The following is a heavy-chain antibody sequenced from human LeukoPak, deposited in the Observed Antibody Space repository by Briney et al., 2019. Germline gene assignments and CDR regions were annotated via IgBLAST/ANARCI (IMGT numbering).Heavy chain of an antibody. CDR2: INPSGGST. D-gene: IGHD2-2*01. CDR3: ARVPFSYCSSTSCLPGYFQH. Sequence: ASVKVSCKASGYTFTSYYMHWVRQAPGQGLEWMGIINPSGGSTSYAQKFQGRVTVTRDTSTSTAYMELRSLRSDDTAVYYCARVPFSYCSSTSCLPGYFQHWGQGTLVTVSS. V-gene: IGHV1-46*01. J-gene: IGHJ1*01. CDR1: GYTFTSYY.